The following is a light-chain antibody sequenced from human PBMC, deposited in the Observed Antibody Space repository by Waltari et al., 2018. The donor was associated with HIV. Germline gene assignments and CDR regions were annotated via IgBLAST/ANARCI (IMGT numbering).Light chain of an antibody. V-gene: IGLV1-51*01. CDR2: DNT. CDR1: SSHIWRNN. J-gene: IGLJ3*02. Sequence: QSVLTQPPSVSAAPGQKVTISCSGSSSHIWRNNVSWYQQLPGAAPKLLIYDNTERPSGMPDRFSGSMSGTSATLGITGLQTGDEADYYCGTWDSSLGGWVFGGGTKLAVL. CDR3: GTWDSSLGGWV.